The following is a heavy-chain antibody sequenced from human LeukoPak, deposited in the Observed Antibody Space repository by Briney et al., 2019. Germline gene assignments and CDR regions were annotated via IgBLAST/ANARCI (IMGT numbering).Heavy chain of an antibody. V-gene: IGHV3-21*01. J-gene: IGHJ3*02. D-gene: IGHD1-26*01. CDR3: AILGSYLSRRAFDI. CDR2: ISSSSSYI. CDR1: GFTFSSYS. Sequence: GGSLRLSCAASGFTFSSYSMNWVRQAPGKGLEWVSSISSSSSYIYYADSVKGRFTISRDNAKNSLYLQMNSLRAEDTAAYYCAILGSYLSRRAFDIWGQGTMVTVSS.